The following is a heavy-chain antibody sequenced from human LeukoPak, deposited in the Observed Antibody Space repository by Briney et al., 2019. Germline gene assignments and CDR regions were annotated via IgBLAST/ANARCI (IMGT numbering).Heavy chain of an antibody. CDR3: ASLGYCSSTSCLALDY. CDR1: GGSISSYY. V-gene: IGHV4-59*01. D-gene: IGHD2-2*01. Sequence: SETLSLTCTVSGGSISSYYWSWIRQPPGKGLEWIGYICYSGSTNYNPSLKSRVTISVDTSKNQFSLKLSSVTAADTAVYYCASLGYCSSTSCLALDYWGQGTLVTVSS. CDR2: ICYSGST. J-gene: IGHJ4*02.